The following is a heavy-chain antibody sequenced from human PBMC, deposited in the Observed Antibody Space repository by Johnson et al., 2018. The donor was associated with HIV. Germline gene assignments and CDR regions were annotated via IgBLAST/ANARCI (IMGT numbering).Heavy chain of an antibody. CDR1: GFTFSSYW. Sequence: VQLVESGGGVVRPGGSLRLSCAASGFTFSSYWMSWVRQAPGKGLEWVGRIKSKTDGGTTDYAAPVKGRFTISRDNTKNTMYLQMNSLRAEDTAVYYGAREGLITMVRGVKWAFDIWGQGTMVTVSS. CDR2: IKSKTDGGTT. J-gene: IGHJ3*02. D-gene: IGHD3-10*01. V-gene: IGHV3-15*01. CDR3: AREGLITMVRGVKWAFDI.